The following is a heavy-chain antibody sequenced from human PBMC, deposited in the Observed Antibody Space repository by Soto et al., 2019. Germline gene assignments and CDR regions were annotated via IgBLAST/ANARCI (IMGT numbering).Heavy chain of an antibody. Sequence: PGESLKISCKGSGYSFTSYWISWVRQMPGKGLEWMGRIDPSDSYTNYSPSFQGHVTISADKSTSTAYLQWSSLKASDTAMYYCARQGGSTPLYGMDVWGQGTTVTVSS. J-gene: IGHJ6*02. D-gene: IGHD1-1*01. CDR2: IDPSDSYT. CDR1: GYSFTSYW. CDR3: ARQGGSTPLYGMDV. V-gene: IGHV5-10-1*01.